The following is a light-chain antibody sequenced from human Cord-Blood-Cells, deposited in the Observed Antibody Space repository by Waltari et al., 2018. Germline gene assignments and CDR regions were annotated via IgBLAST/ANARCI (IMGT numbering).Light chain of an antibody. Sequence: DIQMTQSPSTLSASVGDRVTITCRASQSISSWLAWYKQKPGKAPKLLVYKASSLESGVPSGFSGSVSGTEFTRTISSLQPYDFATYYGQQYNSYYTFGQGTKLEIK. CDR1: QSISSW. CDR2: KAS. J-gene: IGKJ2*01. CDR3: QQYNSYYT. V-gene: IGKV1-5*03.